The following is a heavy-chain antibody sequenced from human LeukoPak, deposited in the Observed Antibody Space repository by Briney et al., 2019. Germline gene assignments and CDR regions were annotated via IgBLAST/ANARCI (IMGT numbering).Heavy chain of an antibody. CDR2: SSGRDSSM. J-gene: IGHJ6*02. CDR3: ARESTMVRGNGMDV. CDR1: GFTFSTYS. D-gene: IGHD3-10*01. Sequence: GGSPRLSCAASGFTFSTYSMNWVRQAPGKGLEWVSSSSGRDSSMFYADSVKGRFTISRDNAKNSLFLQMNSLRAEDTAVYFCARESTMVRGNGMDVWGQGTTVTVSS. V-gene: IGHV3-21*01.